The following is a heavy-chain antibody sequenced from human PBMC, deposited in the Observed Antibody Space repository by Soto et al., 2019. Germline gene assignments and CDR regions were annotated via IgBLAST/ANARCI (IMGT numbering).Heavy chain of an antibody. CDR1: GFTFSRYA. CDR2: ISGSGGST. CDR3: TRLEQRSDTYYDILTGYRDFDY. J-gene: IGHJ4*02. D-gene: IGHD3-9*01. V-gene: IGHV3-23*01. Sequence: GGSLRLSCADSGFTFSRYAMSWVRQAPGKGMVWVSAISGSGGSTYYADSVKGRFTISRDNSKSMLYLQMDSLKAKDTAMYYCTRLEQRSDTYYDILTGYRDFDYWGQGTLVTVSS.